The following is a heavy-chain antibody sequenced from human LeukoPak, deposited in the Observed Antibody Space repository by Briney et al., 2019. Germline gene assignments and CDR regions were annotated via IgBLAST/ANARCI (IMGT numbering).Heavy chain of an antibody. CDR2: ISSSGDTT. CDR3: ARGRNYGSGSYVFDY. CDR1: GFTFSNYW. Sequence: GGSLRLSCAAPGFTFSNYWMHWVRQAPGKGLEWVSRISSSGDTTNYADSVKGRFTISRDKSKNTVYPQMDSLRAEDTAVYYCARGRNYGSGSYVFDYWGQGTLVTVSS. J-gene: IGHJ4*02. V-gene: IGHV3-23*01. D-gene: IGHD3-10*01.